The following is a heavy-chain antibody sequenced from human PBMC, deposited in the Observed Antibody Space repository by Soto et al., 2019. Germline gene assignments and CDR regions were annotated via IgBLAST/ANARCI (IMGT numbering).Heavy chain of an antibody. Sequence: SEPLSLTCTVSDGSVSSGSYYWSWIRQPPGKGLEWIGYIYYSGSTNYNPSLKSRVTISVDTSKNQFSLKLSSVTAADTAVYYCARDPAVGGTSGDGMDVWGQGTTVTVSS. CDR3: ARDPAVGGTSGDGMDV. D-gene: IGHD2-2*01. J-gene: IGHJ6*02. V-gene: IGHV4-61*01. CDR2: IYYSGST. CDR1: DGSVSSGSYY.